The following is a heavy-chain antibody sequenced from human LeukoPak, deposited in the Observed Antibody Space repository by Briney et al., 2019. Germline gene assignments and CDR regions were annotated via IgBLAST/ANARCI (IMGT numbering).Heavy chain of an antibody. D-gene: IGHD5-24*01. J-gene: IGHJ4*02. Sequence: ASVKVSCKASGYTFTGYYMHWVRQAPGQGLEWMGWINPNSGGTNYAQKFQGRVTMTRDTSISTAYMELSRLRSEDTAVYYCATEDRWLQNRDYYFDYWGQGTLVTVSS. V-gene: IGHV1-2*02. CDR3: ATEDRWLQNRDYYFDY. CDR1: GYTFTGYY. CDR2: INPNSGGT.